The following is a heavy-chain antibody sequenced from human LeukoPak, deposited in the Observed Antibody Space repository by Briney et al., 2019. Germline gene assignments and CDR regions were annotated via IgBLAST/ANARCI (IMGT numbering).Heavy chain of an antibody. CDR1: GGTFSSYA. Sequence: GASVKVSCKASGGTFSSYAISWVRQAPGQGLEWMGGIIPIFGTANYAQKFQGRVTITADESTSTAYMELSSLRSEDTAVYYCAAANFYDSYGYYRRYFHHWGQGTLVTVSS. V-gene: IGHV1-69*13. D-gene: IGHD3-22*01. CDR3: AAANFYDSYGYYRRYFHH. CDR2: IIPIFGTA. J-gene: IGHJ1*01.